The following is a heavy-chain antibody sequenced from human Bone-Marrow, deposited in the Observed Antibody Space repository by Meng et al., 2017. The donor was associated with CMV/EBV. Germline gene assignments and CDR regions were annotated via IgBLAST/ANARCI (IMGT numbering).Heavy chain of an antibody. V-gene: IGHV1-69*05. CDR2: TIPLFGKV. Sequence: SVKVSCKPSGDIFARYAVSWVRQAPGQGLEWIGGTIPLFGKVDYAQQFQARITITTDDSSTTVHMELSRLRFEDTAVYYCARSGHLARDSLYYHYVMDVWGQGTTVTVSS. CDR1: GDIFARYA. D-gene: IGHD4-11*01. CDR3: ARSGHLARDSLYYHYVMDV. J-gene: IGHJ6*02.